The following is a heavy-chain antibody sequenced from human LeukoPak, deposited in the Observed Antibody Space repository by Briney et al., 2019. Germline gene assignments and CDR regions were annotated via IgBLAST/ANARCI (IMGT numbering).Heavy chain of an antibody. V-gene: IGHV4-34*01. Sequence: SETLSLTCAVYGGSFSGYYWSWIRPPPGKGLEWIGEINHSGSTNYNPSLKSRVTISVDTSKNQFSLKLSSVTAADTAVYYYARAVNPMGIAAAGTRGWFDPWGQGTLVTVSS. CDR3: ARAVNPMGIAAAGTRGWFDP. CDR2: INHSGST. CDR1: GGSFSGYY. D-gene: IGHD6-13*01. J-gene: IGHJ5*02.